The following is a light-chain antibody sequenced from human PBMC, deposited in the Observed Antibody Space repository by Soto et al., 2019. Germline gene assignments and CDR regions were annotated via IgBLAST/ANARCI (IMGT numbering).Light chain of an antibody. CDR1: QSVRSN. CDR3: QHYNNWPPWT. V-gene: IGKV3-15*01. J-gene: IGKJ1*01. Sequence: DIVMTQSPLSLPVTPGEPATLSCRASQSVRSNLAWYQQKPGQAPRLLIYGASTRATGIPARFSGSGSGTEFTLTISSLQSEDFAVYYCQHYNNWPPWTFG. CDR2: GAS.